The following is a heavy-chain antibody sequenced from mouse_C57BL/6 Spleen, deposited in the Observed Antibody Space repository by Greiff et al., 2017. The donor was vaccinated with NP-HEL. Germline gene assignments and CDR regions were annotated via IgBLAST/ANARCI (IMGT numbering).Heavy chain of an antibody. V-gene: IGHV1-69*01. CDR1: GYTFTSYW. J-gene: IGHJ2*01. CDR3: AINYYGSSYFDY. CDR2: IDPSDSYT. D-gene: IGHD1-1*01. Sequence: QVQLQQPGAELVMPGASVKLSCKASGYTFTSYWMHWVKQRPGQGLEWIGEIDPSDSYTNYNQKFKGKSTLTVDKSSSTAYMQLSSLTSEDSAVYYCAINYYGSSYFDYWGQGTTLTVSS.